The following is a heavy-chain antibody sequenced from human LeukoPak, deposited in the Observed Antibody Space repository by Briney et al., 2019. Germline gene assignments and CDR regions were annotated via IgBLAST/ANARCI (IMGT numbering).Heavy chain of an antibody. CDR2: ISSGSSAI. Sequence: GGSLRLSCATSGFTFSSYSMNWVRQAPGKGLEWVSYISSGSSAIYYADSVKGRFTISRDNAKNSLYLQMNSLRDEDTAVYYCARALGMTIDSLGEGTLVTVSS. CDR3: ARALGMTIDS. V-gene: IGHV3-48*02. CDR1: GFTFSSYS. J-gene: IGHJ4*02. D-gene: IGHD3-16*01.